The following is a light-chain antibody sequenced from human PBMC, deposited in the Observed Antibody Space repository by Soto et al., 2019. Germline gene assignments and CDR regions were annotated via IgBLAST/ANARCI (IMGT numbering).Light chain of an antibody. Sequence: SYELTQPPSVSVAPGQTVRVTCGAKNIGSKSVHWYQQRSGQAPVLVVYDDRDRPSGVPERFSGSNSGNTATLTISRVEDGDEADYHCQVWDRSSDHYVFGTGTKLT. J-gene: IGLJ1*01. CDR1: NIGSKS. CDR3: QVWDRSSDHYV. CDR2: DDR. V-gene: IGLV3-21*02.